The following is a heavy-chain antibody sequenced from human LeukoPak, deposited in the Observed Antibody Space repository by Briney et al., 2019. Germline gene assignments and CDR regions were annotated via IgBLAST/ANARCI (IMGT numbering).Heavy chain of an antibody. CDR3: AREGEAAAGIFDY. CDR2: IYSGGST. D-gene: IGHD6-13*01. J-gene: IGHJ4*02. CDR1: GFTVSSNY. Sequence: GGSLRLSCAASGFTVSSNYMSWVRQAPGKGLEWVSVIYSGGSTYYADSVKGRFTISRDNSKNTLYLQMNSLRAEDTALYYCAREGEAAAGIFDYWGQGTLVTVSS. V-gene: IGHV3-53*01.